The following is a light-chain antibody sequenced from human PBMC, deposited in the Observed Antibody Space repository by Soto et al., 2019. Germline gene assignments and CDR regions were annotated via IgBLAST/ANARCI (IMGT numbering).Light chain of an antibody. CDR1: QSVSRY. J-gene: IGKJ5*01. CDR2: DAS. Sequence: EIVLTQSPATLSLSPGERATLSCRASQSVSRYLAWYQQKPGQAPRLLIYDASNRATGIPARFSGSGSGTDFTLTIRRLEPEDFAVYYCQQRSAGVTFGQGTRLEIK. CDR3: QQRSAGVT. V-gene: IGKV3-11*01.